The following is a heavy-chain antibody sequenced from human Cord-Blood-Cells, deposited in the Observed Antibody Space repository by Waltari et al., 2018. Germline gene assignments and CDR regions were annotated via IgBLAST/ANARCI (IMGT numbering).Heavy chain of an antibody. CDR3: AKARLSRGWYYFDY. CDR2: IDGSGGSN. D-gene: IGHD6-19*01. Sequence: EVQLLESGGGLVQPGGSLRLSCAASGFTFSSYAMSWVRQVPGKGLAWVSPIDGSGGSNYYADPVKGRFPISRSNTKNTLYLQMNSLRAEDTAVYYCAKARLSRGWYYFDYWGQGTLVTVSS. J-gene: IGHJ4*02. CDR1: GFTFSSYA. V-gene: IGHV3-23*01.